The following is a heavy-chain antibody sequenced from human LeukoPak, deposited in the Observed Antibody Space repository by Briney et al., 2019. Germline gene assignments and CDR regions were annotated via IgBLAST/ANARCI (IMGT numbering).Heavy chain of an antibody. Sequence: SETLSLTCTVSGGSISSYYWSWVRQPPGKGLEWMGYIYYSGSTNYNPSLRSRVPISVDTSKNQFSLKLSSVTAADTAVYYCARSPQDDSSGYYSKWGQGTLVTVSS. CDR1: GGSISSYY. D-gene: IGHD3-22*01. V-gene: IGHV4-59*01. CDR2: IYYSGST. CDR3: ARSPQDDSSGYYSK. J-gene: IGHJ4*02.